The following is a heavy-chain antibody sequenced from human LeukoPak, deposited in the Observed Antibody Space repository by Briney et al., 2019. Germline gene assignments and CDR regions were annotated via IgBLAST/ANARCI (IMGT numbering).Heavy chain of an antibody. CDR3: AILIAAASWFDP. CDR2: IYHSGST. Sequence: PSETLSLTCTVSGGSISSGGYYWSWIRQPPGKGLEWIGYIYHSGSTYYNPSLKSRVTISVDRSKNQFSLKLSSVTAADTAVYYCAILIAAASWFDPWGQGTLVTVSS. D-gene: IGHD6-13*01. J-gene: IGHJ5*02. V-gene: IGHV4-30-2*01. CDR1: GGSISSGGYY.